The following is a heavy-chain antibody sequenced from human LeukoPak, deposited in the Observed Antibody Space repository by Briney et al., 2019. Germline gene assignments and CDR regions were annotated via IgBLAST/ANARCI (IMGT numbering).Heavy chain of an antibody. J-gene: IGHJ4*02. V-gene: IGHV1-18*01. D-gene: IGHD3-22*01. CDR1: GYTFTSYG. CDR2: ISAYNGNT. Sequence: ASVKVSCKASGYTFTSYGISWVRQAPGQGLEWMGWISAYNGNTNYAQKLQGRVTMTIDTSTSTAYMELRSLRSDDTAVYYCARDRGYYDSSGPFDYWGQGTLVTVSS. CDR3: ARDRGYYDSSGPFDY.